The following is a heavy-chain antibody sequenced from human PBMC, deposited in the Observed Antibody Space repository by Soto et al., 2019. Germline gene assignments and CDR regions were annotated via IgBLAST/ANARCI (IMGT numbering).Heavy chain of an antibody. CDR2: IXDYNGKT. J-gene: IGHJ4*02. D-gene: IGHD1-26*01. Sequence: XSVKVSCKTSGYTFTNYDISWVRQAPGQGLEXMGWIXDYNGKTDYAXXLQGRVTXXTDTYTSPAYMELRSLRYDDTAVYYCARGWELDYWGQGTLVT. CDR3: ARGWELDY. V-gene: IGHV1-18*01. CDR1: GYTFTNYD.